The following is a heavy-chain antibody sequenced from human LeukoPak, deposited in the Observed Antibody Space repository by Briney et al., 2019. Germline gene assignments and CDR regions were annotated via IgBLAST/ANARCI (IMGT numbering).Heavy chain of an antibody. D-gene: IGHD4-17*01. CDR2: MYSSGST. Sequence: SETLSLTCTVSGGSISGSYWSWIRQPPGKGLEWIAYMYSSGSTNYNPSLKSRVTISIDTSKNQFSPKLSSLTAADTAIYYCARGIESYGDYGYWGQGILVTVSS. J-gene: IGHJ4*02. CDR1: GGSISGSY. CDR3: ARGIESYGDYGY. V-gene: IGHV4-59*01.